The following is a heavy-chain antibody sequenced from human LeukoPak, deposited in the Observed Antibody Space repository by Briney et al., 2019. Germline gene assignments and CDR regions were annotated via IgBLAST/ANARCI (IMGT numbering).Heavy chain of an antibody. J-gene: IGHJ6*02. CDR3: ARGPEKPHPYYYYGMDV. Sequence: GSSVKVSCKASGGTFSSYAISWVRQAPGQGLEWMGRIIPILGIANYAQKFQGRVTITADKSTSTAYMELSSLRSEDTAVYYCARGPEKPHPYYYYGMDVWGRGTTVTVSS. CDR2: IIPILGIA. CDR1: GGTFSSYA. V-gene: IGHV1-69*04.